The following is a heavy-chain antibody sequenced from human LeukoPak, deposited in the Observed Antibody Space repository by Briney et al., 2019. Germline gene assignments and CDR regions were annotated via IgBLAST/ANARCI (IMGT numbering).Heavy chain of an antibody. D-gene: IGHD3-22*01. CDR1: GFAFSRYG. J-gene: IGHJ4*02. Sequence: PGGSLRLSCAASGFAFSRYGMTWVRQAPGQGLEWVSSITGSSNHAYYADSLKGRFTISRDNAKNSLYLQMNSLRVEDTAIYYCARDMRFYDSRGYYYFLDYWGQGTLVTVSS. CDR3: ARDMRFYDSRGYYYFLDY. V-gene: IGHV3-21*01. CDR2: ITGSSNHA.